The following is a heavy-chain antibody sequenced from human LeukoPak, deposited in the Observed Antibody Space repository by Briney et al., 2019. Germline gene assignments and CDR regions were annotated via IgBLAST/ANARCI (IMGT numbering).Heavy chain of an antibody. Sequence: SVKVSCKASGGTFSIYAISWVRQAPGQGLEWMGRIIPIFGIANYAQKFQGRVTITADKSTSTAYMELSSLRSEDTAVYYCARDPDEAHCSSTSCRRAWFDPWGQGTLVTVSS. CDR3: ARDPDEAHCSSTSCRRAWFDP. D-gene: IGHD2-2*01. J-gene: IGHJ5*02. CDR2: IIPIFGIA. CDR1: GGTFSIYA. V-gene: IGHV1-69*04.